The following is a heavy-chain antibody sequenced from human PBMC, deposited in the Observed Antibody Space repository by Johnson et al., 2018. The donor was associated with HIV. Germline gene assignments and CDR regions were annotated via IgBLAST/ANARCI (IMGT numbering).Heavy chain of an antibody. CDR3: ARDPEYCSGGSCYAAFDI. J-gene: IGHJ3*02. V-gene: IGHV3-20*04. CDR1: GFNFNDYG. CDR2: INWNGGST. D-gene: IGHD2-15*01. Sequence: VQLVESGGGVARPGGSLRLSCAASGFNFNDYGMSWVRQAPGRGLEWVSGINWNGGSTGYADSVKGRFTISRDNAKNSLYLQMNSLRAEDTALYYCARDPEYCSGGSCYAAFDIWGQGTMVTVSS.